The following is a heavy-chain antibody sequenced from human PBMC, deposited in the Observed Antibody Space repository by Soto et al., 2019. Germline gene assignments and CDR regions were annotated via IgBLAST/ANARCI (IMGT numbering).Heavy chain of an antibody. D-gene: IGHD6-19*01. CDR1: GFTFSSYS. CDR2: ISSSSSTI. CDR3: ARDRRGIAVAGNWFDP. Sequence: GGSLRLSCAASGFTFSSYSMNWVRQAPGKGLEWVSYISSSSSTIYYADSVKGRFTISRDNAKNSLYLQMNSLRDEDTAVYYCARDRRGIAVAGNWFDPWGQGTLVTVSS. V-gene: IGHV3-48*02. J-gene: IGHJ5*02.